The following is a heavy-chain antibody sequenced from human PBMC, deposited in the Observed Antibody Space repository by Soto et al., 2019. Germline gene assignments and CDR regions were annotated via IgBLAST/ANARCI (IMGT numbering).Heavy chain of an antibody. J-gene: IGHJ6*02. V-gene: IGHV4-31*03. D-gene: IGHD3-22*01. Sequence: SETLSLTCTVSGGSISSGGYYWSWIRQHPGKGLEWIGYIYYSGSTYYNPSLKSRVTISVDTSKNQFSLKLSSVTAADTAVYYCARDWLTMIVAEGPYGMDVLGQGTTVTVSS. CDR1: GGSISSGGYY. CDR3: ARDWLTMIVAEGPYGMDV. CDR2: IYYSGST.